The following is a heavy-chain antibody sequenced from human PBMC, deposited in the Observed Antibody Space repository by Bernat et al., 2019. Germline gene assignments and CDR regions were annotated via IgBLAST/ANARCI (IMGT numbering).Heavy chain of an antibody. V-gene: IGHV5-51*01. D-gene: IGHD2-21*02. CDR3: TRALNGDFYFDY. CDR1: GYTFIDYW. J-gene: IGHJ4*02. Sequence: EVQLVQSGAEVKTPGESLQISCKGSGYTFIDYWIGWVRLMPGRGLEWMGIMYPGNSDTKSSPSFQGLVTLSADNSITTAYLQWSSLKASDTAMYYCTRALNGDFYFDYWGQGTPVTVSS. CDR2: MYPGNSDT.